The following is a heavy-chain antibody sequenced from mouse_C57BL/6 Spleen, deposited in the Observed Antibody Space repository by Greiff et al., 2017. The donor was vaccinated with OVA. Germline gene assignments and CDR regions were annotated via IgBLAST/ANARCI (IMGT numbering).Heavy chain of an antibody. CDR2: ISSGSSTI. CDR1: GFTFSDYG. Sequence: EVQLQQSGGGLVKPGGSLKLSCAASGFTFSDYGMHWVRQAPEKGLEWVAYISSGSSTIYYADTVKGRFTISRDNAKNTLFLQMTSLRSEDTAMYYCARSHYDVMGDYWGQGTSVTVSS. J-gene: IGHJ4*01. CDR3: ARSHYDVMGDY. D-gene: IGHD2-4*01. V-gene: IGHV5-17*01.